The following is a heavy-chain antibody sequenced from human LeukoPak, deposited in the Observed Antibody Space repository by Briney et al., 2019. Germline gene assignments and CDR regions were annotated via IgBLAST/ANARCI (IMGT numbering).Heavy chain of an antibody. J-gene: IGHJ4*02. CDR2: INHSGST. CDR1: GGSLSGYY. CDR3: ASGLWELLFDY. V-gene: IGHV4-34*01. D-gene: IGHD1-26*01. Sequence: SETLSLTCAVYGGSLSGYYWNWIRQPPGKGLEWIGEINHSGSTNYNPSLKSRVTISVDTSKNQFSLNLSSVTAADTAVYYCASGLWELLFDYWGQGTLVTVSS.